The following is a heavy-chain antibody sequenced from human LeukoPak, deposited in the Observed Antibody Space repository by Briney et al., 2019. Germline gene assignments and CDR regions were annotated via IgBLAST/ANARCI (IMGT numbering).Heavy chain of an antibody. V-gene: IGHV1-69*06. CDR3: ATDRDSSGYYIHDAFDI. D-gene: IGHD3-22*01. Sequence: ASVKVSCKASGGTFSSYAISWVRQAPGQGLEWMGRIIPIFGTANYAQKFQGRVTITADKSTSTAYMELSSLKSEDTAVYYCATDRDSSGYYIHDAFDIWGQGTMVTVSS. J-gene: IGHJ3*02. CDR2: IIPIFGTA. CDR1: GGTFSSYA.